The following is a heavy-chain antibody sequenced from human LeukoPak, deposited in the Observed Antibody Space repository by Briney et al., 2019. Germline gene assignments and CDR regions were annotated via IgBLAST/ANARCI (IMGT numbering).Heavy chain of an antibody. CDR2: ISSSSSYI. Sequence: PGGSLRLSCAASGFTFSSYSMNWVRQAPGKGLEWVSSISSSSSYIYYADSVKGRFTISRDNAKNSLYLQINSLRAEDTAVYYCARDPRYCGGDCYPSWFDPWGQGTLVTVSS. CDR1: GFTFSSYS. CDR3: ARDPRYCGGDCYPSWFDP. V-gene: IGHV3-21*01. J-gene: IGHJ5*02. D-gene: IGHD2-21*02.